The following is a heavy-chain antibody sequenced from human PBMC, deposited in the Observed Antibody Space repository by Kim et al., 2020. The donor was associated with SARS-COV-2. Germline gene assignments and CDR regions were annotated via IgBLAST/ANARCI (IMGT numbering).Heavy chain of an antibody. V-gene: IGHV3-30*04. D-gene: IGHD3-10*01. CDR1: GFTFSSYA. CDR3: ARDYTGTTGAFDI. Sequence: GGSLRLSCAASGFTFSSYAMHWVRQAPGKGLEWVAVISYDGSNKYYADSVKGRFTISRDNSKNTLYLQMNSLRAEDTAVYYCARDYTGTTGAFDIWGQGTMVTVSS. CDR2: ISYDGSNK. J-gene: IGHJ3*02.